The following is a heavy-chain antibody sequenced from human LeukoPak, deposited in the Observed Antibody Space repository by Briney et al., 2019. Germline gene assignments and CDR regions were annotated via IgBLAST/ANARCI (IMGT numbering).Heavy chain of an antibody. Sequence: SVKVSCKASGFTFTSSAMQWVRQARGQRLEWIGWIVVGSGNTNYAQKFQERVTITRDMSTSTAYMELSSLRSEDTTVYYCAAEAIAAAGTGYWGQGTLVTVSS. CDR1: GFTFTSSA. CDR3: AAEAIAAAGTGY. J-gene: IGHJ4*02. D-gene: IGHD6-13*01. V-gene: IGHV1-58*02. CDR2: IVVGSGNT.